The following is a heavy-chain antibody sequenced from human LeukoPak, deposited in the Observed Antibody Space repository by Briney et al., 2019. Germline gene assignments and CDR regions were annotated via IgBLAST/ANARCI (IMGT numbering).Heavy chain of an antibody. CDR2: IYYSGST. D-gene: IGHD2-2*01. J-gene: IGHJ5*02. CDR1: GVSVSSGSYY. Sequence: SETLSLTCTVSGVSVSSGSYYWRWVRQPPGKGLEWIGYIYYSGSTNYNPSLKSRVTISVDTSKNQFSLKLSSVTAADTAVYYCAREAQPHWFDPWGQGTLVTVSS. CDR3: AREAQPHWFDP. V-gene: IGHV4-61*01.